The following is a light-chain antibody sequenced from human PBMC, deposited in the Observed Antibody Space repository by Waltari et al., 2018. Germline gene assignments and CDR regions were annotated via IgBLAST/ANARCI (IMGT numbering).Light chain of an antibody. Sequence: DIQMTQSPSSLSASAGDRVTITRRASQGISTYLNWYQQKPGKAPKRLIYAASSLESGVPSRFSGSGSGTDFTLTISSLQPEDFATYYCLQYNSNLWTFGQGTKVEIK. CDR1: QGISTY. J-gene: IGKJ1*01. CDR2: AAS. CDR3: LQYNSNLWT. V-gene: IGKV1-17*01.